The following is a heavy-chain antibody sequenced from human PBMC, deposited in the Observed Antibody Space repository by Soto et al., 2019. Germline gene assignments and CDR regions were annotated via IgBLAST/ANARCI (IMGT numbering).Heavy chain of an antibody. CDR3: AKLGYCSGGSCYSRRSYFDY. CDR1: GFTFSSYG. CDR2: ISYDGSNK. V-gene: IGHV3-30*18. J-gene: IGHJ4*02. Sequence: GGSLRLSCAASGFTFSSYGMHWVRQAPGKGLEWVAVISYDGSNKYYADSVKGRFTISRDNSKNTLYLQMNSLRAEDTAVYYCAKLGYCSGGSCYSRRSYFDYWGQGTLVTVS. D-gene: IGHD2-15*01.